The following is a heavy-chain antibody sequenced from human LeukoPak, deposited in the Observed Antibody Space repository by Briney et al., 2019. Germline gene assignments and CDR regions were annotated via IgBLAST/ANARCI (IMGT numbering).Heavy chain of an antibody. CDR1: GYTFTNYG. CDR3: ARYNSMFRGVTTSDY. Sequence: ASVKVSCKASGYTFTNYGFNWVRQAPGQGLEWMGNSAYNGNTNYAQKFQDRVTMTTDTSTSTAYMELRSLRSDDTAVYYRARYNSMFRGVTTSDYWGQGTLVTVSS. CDR2: SAYNGNT. J-gene: IGHJ4*02. D-gene: IGHD3-10*01. V-gene: IGHV1-18*01.